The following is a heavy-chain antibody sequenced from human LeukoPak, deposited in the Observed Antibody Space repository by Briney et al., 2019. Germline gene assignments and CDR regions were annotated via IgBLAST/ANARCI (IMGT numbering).Heavy chain of an antibody. D-gene: IGHD3-10*01. CDR1: GGTFSSYA. J-gene: IGHJ4*02. CDR3: AKEEWFGELLTSDY. Sequence: GASVKVSCKASGGTFSSYAISWVRQAPGQGLEWMGGIIPIFGTANYAQKFQGRVTITTDESTSTAYMELSSLRSEDTAVYYCAKEEWFGELLTSDYWGQGTLVTVSS. CDR2: IIPIFGTA. V-gene: IGHV1-69*05.